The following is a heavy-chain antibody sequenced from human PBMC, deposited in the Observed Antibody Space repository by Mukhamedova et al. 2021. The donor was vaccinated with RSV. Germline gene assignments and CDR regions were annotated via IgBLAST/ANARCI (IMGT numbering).Heavy chain of an antibody. D-gene: IGHD2-8*01. V-gene: IGHV3-23*01. CDR2: ISGSGGST. J-gene: IGHJ4*02. CDR3: AKDRPGLGYCTNGVCYFDY. Sequence: WVSAISGSGGSTYYADSVKGRFTMSRDNSKNTLYLQMNSLRAEDTAVYYCAKDRPGLGYCTNGVCYFDYWGQGTLVTVS.